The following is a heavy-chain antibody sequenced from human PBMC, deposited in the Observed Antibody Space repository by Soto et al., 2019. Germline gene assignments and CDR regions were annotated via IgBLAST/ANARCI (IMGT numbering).Heavy chain of an antibody. CDR3: AKSRGTPKERGLDY. CDR1: GFTFSSYG. CDR2: VASDGSVT. Sequence: QVQLVESGGGVVQPGRSLRLSCAASGFTFSSYGMHWVRQAPGKGLEWVAVVASDGSVTYYGDSVKGRFTISRDNSKNTLYLQTDSLSSEDTAVYYCAKSRGTPKERGLDYWGQGTLVTVSS. V-gene: IGHV3-30*18. D-gene: IGHD3-16*01. J-gene: IGHJ4*02.